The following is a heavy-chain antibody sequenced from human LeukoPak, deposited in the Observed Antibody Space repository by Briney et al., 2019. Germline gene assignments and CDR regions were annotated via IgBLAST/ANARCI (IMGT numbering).Heavy chain of an antibody. D-gene: IGHD3-22*01. V-gene: IGHV1-69*05. CDR3: ARDSYYYYDSSGYYYYFDY. CDR1: GGTFSSYA. Sequence: GASVKVSCEASGGTFSSYAISWVRQAPGQGLEWMGRIIPIFGTSNYAQKFQGRVTITTDESTSTAYMELSSLRSEDTAVYYCARDSYYYYDSSGYYYYFDYWGQETLVTVSS. J-gene: IGHJ4*02. CDR2: IIPIFGTS.